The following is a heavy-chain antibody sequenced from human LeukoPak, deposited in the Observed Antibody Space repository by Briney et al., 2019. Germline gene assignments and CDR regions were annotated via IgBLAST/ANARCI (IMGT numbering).Heavy chain of an antibody. CDR1: GFTFSSYA. CDR2: VRGGDAGT. J-gene: IGHJ4*02. V-gene: IGHV3-23*01. CDR3: AKNRGGSYYSGSDY. Sequence: GGSLRLSCAASGFTFSSYAMNWVRQAPGKGLEWVSAVRGGDAGTSYADSVKGRFTISRDYSKNTLYLQMNSLRADDTAVYYCAKNRGGSYYSGSDYWGQGTLVTVSS. D-gene: IGHD1-26*01.